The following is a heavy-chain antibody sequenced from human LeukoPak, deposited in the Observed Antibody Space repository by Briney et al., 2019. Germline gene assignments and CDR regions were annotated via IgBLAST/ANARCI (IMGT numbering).Heavy chain of an antibody. V-gene: IGHV4-59*01. CDR1: GGSISGYY. J-gene: IGHJ5*02. CDR3: ASGYSYVPA. CDR2: ISYNSGST. D-gene: IGHD5-18*01. Sequence: PSETLSLTCTVSGGSISGYYCSWIRQPPGEGLEWIGYISYNSGSTNYNPSLKSRVSISADTSKNQCSLKLSSVTTADTAVYYCASGYSYVPAWGQGTLVTVSS.